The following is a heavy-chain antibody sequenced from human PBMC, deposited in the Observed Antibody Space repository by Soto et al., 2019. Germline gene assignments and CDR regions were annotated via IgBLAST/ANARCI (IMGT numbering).Heavy chain of an antibody. Sequence: GESLQISCKRSGYSFTSYWIGCVRQMPGKGLEWMGIIYPGDSDTRYSPSFQGQVTISADKSISTAYLQWSSLKASDTAMYYCASAGGEYCISTSCPQDLFAIRARGTMD. CDR3: ASAGGEYCISTSCPQDLFAIRARGTMD. D-gene: IGHD2-2*01. J-gene: IGHJ6*01. V-gene: IGHV5-51*01. CDR1: GYSFTSYW. CDR2: IYPGDSDT.